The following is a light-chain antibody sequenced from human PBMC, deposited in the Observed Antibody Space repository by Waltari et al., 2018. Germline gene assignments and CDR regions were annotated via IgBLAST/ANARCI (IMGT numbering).Light chain of an antibody. CDR2: KAS. V-gene: IGKV1-5*03. J-gene: IGKJ1*01. CDR1: QSISSW. Sequence: DIQMTQSPSTLSASVGERVTITCRASQSISSWLAWYQQKPGKAPKLLIYKASSLESGVPSRFSGSGSGTEFTLTISSLQPDDFATYYCQQYYSSSPWAFGQGTKVEIK. CDR3: QQYYSSSPWA.